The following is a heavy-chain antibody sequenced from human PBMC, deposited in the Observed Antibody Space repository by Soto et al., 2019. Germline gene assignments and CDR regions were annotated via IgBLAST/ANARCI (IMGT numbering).Heavy chain of an antibody. CDR2: IDSDGGTT. J-gene: IGHJ4*02. CDR1: GFTFNNYW. CDR3: ARAGGGMWGY. Sequence: EVQLVESGGGLVQPGGSLRLSCAASGFTFNNYWMHWVRQAPGKGLVWVSRIDSDGGTTDYADSVKGRFTISRDNAKNTVYLQKNSLRAEDRAVYYCARAGGGMWGYWGQGTLVTVSS. D-gene: IGHD3-16*01. V-gene: IGHV3-74*01.